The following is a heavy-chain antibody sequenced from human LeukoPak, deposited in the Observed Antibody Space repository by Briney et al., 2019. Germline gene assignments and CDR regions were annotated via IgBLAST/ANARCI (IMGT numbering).Heavy chain of an antibody. CDR1: GFTFSSYA. Sequence: PGGSLRLSCAASGFTFSSYAVSWVRQAPGKGLEWVSAISGSGGSTYYADSVKGRFTISRDNSKNTLYLQMNSLRAEDTAVYYCVLGGCSSTSCQRFIDYWGQGTLVTVSS. CDR3: VLGGCSSTSCQRFIDY. J-gene: IGHJ4*02. V-gene: IGHV3-23*01. CDR2: ISGSGGST. D-gene: IGHD2-2*01.